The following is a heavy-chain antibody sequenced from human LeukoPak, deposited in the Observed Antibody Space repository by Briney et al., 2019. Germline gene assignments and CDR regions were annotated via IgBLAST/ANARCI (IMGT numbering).Heavy chain of an antibody. D-gene: IGHD3-10*01. CDR3: ARGQDYGSGSTYYGMDV. CDR2: INHSGST. Sequence: SETLSLTCAVYGGSFSGYYWSWIRQPPGKGLEWIGEINHSGSTNYNPSLKSRVTISVDTSKNQFSLKLSSVTAADTAVYYCARGQDYGSGSTYYGMDVWAKGPRSPSP. J-gene: IGHJ6*02. CDR1: GGSFSGYY. V-gene: IGHV4-34*01.